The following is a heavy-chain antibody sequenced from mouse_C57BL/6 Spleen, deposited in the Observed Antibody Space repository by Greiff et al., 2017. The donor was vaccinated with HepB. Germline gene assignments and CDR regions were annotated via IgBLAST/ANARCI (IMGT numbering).Heavy chain of an antibody. CDR2: IYPRSGNT. V-gene: IGHV1-81*01. J-gene: IGHJ2*01. CDR1: GYTFTSYG. Sequence: QVQLQQSGAELARPGASVKLSCKASGYTFTSYGISWVKQRTGQGLEWIGEIYPRSGNTYYNEKFKGKATLTADKSSSTAYMELRSLTSEDSAVYFCAREDSSGYRGYYFDYWGQGTTLTVSS. CDR3: AREDSSGYRGYYFDY. D-gene: IGHD3-2*02.